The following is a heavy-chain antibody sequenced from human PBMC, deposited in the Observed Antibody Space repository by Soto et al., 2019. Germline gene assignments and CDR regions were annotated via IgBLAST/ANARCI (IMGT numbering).Heavy chain of an antibody. CDR1: GFTFSTYN. J-gene: IGHJ6*03. CDR3: AREQGESNPGMDV. V-gene: IGHV3-48*01. D-gene: IGHD1-26*01. CDR2: ITFRSNTI. Sequence: EVQLVESGGGLVQPGGSLRLSCAASGFTFSTYNMNWVRQAPGKGLEWVSYITFRSNTIYYADSVKGRFTISRDNARNSLYLQMNSLRVEDTAVYYCAREQGESNPGMDVWGKGTTVTVSS.